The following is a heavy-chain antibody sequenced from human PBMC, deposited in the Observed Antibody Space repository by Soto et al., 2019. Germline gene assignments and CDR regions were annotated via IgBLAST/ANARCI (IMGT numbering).Heavy chain of an antibody. V-gene: IGHV5-10-1*01. J-gene: IGHJ4*02. D-gene: IGHD2-2*01. CDR2: IDPSDSYT. Sequence: GESLKISCKGSGYSFTSYWISWVRQMPGKGLEWMGRIDPSDSYTNYSPSFQGHVTISADKSISTAYLQWSSLKASDTAMYYCARIVVVPAASDYWGQGTLVTVS. CDR3: ARIVVVPAASDY. CDR1: GYSFTSYW.